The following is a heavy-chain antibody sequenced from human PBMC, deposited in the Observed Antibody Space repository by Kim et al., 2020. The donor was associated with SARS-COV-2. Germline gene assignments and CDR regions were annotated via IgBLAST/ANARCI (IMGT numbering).Heavy chain of an antibody. V-gene: IGHV4-31*03. CDR2: IYYSGST. J-gene: IGHJ6*02. Sequence: SETLSLTCTVSGGSIISGCYYWSWIRQHPGKGLEWIGYIYYSGSTYNNPSLKSRVTISVDTSKNQFSLKLSSVTAADTAVYYCARAHRTIFGVVEYMDVWGQGTTVTVSS. CDR3: ARAHRTIFGVVEYMDV. CDR1: GGSIISGCYY. D-gene: IGHD3-3*01.